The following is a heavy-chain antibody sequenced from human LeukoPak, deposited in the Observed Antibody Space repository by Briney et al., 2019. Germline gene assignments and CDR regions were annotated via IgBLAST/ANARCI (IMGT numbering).Heavy chain of an antibody. CDR2: VYYIGTT. V-gene: IGHV4-61*08. CDR3: ASVERYCSSTSCYIPNY. D-gene: IGHD2-2*02. CDR1: GGSFSSPDSY. J-gene: IGHJ4*02. Sequence: PSQTLSLTCTVSGGSFSSPDSYWSWIRQPPGKGLEWIGNVYYIGTTSYNSSLKSRVTILVDRSKNQFSLEVTSMTAADTAVYYCASVERYCSSTSCYIPNYWGQGTLVTVSS.